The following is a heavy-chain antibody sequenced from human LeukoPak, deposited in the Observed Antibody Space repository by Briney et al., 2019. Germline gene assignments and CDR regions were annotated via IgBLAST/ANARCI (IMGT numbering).Heavy chain of an antibody. CDR2: ISYVGRNK. CDR1: GFTFSSYA. D-gene: IGHD1-26*01. Sequence: PGGSLRLSCAASGFTFSSYAMHWVRQAPGKGLEWVAVISYVGRNKYYADSVKGRFTISRDNSKNTLYLQMNSLRAEDTAVYYCAREMERYFDYWGQGTLVTVSS. CDR3: AREMERYFDY. J-gene: IGHJ4*02. V-gene: IGHV3-30*04.